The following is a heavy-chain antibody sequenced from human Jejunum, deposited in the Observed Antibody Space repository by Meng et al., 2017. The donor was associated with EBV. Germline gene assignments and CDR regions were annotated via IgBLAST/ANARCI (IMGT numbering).Heavy chain of an antibody. CDR1: GVSFTDYY. V-gene: IGHV1-69-2*01. CDR2: IDAEDGET. J-gene: IGHJ4*02. D-gene: IGHD2-15*01. CDR3: HTYCSGGSCPHLFDS. Sequence: EVQLVQSGAEGKKPGATVKISCKVAGVSFTDYYIHWVRQAPGKGLEWVGLIDAEDGETIYAEKFQGRVTTSADTSTDTAYLELSRLRSDDTAVYYCHTYCSGGSCPHLFDSWGQGTLVTVSS.